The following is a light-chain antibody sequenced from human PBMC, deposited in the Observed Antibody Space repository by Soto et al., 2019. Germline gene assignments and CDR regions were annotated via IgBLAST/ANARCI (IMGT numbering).Light chain of an antibody. Sequence: QSVLTQPPSVSGAPGQRVTSSCTGSSSNIGAGYDVHWYQQLPGTAPKLLIYDNFNRPSGVPDRFSGSKSGTSASLAITGLQAEDEADYYCQSYDSSLSGYVFGTGTKVTVL. CDR1: SSNIGAGYD. CDR3: QSYDSSLSGYV. CDR2: DNF. J-gene: IGLJ1*01. V-gene: IGLV1-40*01.